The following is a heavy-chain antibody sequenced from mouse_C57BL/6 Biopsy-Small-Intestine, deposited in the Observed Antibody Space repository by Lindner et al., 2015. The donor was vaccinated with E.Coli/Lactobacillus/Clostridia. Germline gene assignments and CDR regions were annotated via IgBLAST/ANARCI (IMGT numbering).Heavy chain of an antibody. J-gene: IGHJ4*01. V-gene: IGHV1-4*01. CDR2: INAGTGNT. CDR1: GYTFTSYG. CDR3: ATEPAVAGAGLIDP. D-gene: IGHD2-4*01. Sequence: SVKVSCKASGYTFTSYGIHWVRQAPGQRLEWMGWINAGTGNTKYSPKFQDRVTLTTDTSANTAFLELRSLTSDDTAVYYCATEPAVAGAGLIDPWGQGSQVTVSS.